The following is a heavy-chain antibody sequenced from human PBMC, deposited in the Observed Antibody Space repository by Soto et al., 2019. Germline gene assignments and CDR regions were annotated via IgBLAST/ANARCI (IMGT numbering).Heavy chain of an antibody. Sequence: SETLSLTCTVSGGSISSYYWSWIRQPPGKGLEWIGYIYYSGSTNYNPSLKSRVTISVATSKNQFSLKLSSVTAADTAVYYCASARLGIGAFDIWGQGTMVTVSS. D-gene: IGHD7-27*01. V-gene: IGHV4-59*08. CDR3: ASARLGIGAFDI. CDR2: IYYSGST. CDR1: GGSISSYY. J-gene: IGHJ3*02.